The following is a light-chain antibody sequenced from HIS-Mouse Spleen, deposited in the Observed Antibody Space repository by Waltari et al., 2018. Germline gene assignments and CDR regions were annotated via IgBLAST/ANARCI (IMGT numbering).Light chain of an antibody. CDR3: CSYAGSSTLV. V-gene: IGLV2-23*01. J-gene: IGLJ2*01. CDR2: ECS. Sequence: QSALTQPASVSGSPGQSITISCTGTSSDVGSYNLVSWYQQHPGQAPKLMIYECSKRPSGVSNRFSGSKSWNTASLTIAGLQAEDEADYYCCSYAGSSTLVFGGGTKLTVL. CDR1: SSDVGSYNL.